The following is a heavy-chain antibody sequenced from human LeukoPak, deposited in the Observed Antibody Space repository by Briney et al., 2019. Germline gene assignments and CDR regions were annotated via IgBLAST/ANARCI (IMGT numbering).Heavy chain of an antibody. D-gene: IGHD2-15*01. CDR3: ARAPGYCSGGSCYTYYFDY. V-gene: IGHV1-2*06. J-gene: IGHJ4*02. CDR1: GYTFTSYY. CDR2: INPNSGGT. Sequence: ASVKVSCKASGYTFTSYYMHWVRQAPGQGLEWMGRINPNSGGTNYAQKFQGRVTMTRDTSISTAYMELSRLRSDDTAVYYCARAPGYCSGGSCYTYYFDYWGQGTLVTVSS.